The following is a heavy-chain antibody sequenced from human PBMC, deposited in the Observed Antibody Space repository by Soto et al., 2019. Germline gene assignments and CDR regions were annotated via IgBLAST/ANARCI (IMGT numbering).Heavy chain of an antibody. CDR2: IYFRGNN. Sequence: QLQLQESGPGLVKPSETLSLTCSVSGDSINSDKYYWGWIRQPPGKVLEWIGSIYFRGNNYYNTSSHTRVNISIDNSKSQFTLKMNSVTGAYSAVYFCSRLEGLATISYFFDFWGQGALVTVSS. J-gene: IGHJ4*02. CDR3: SRLEGLATISYFFDF. V-gene: IGHV4-39*01. D-gene: IGHD3-9*01. CDR1: GDSINSDKYY.